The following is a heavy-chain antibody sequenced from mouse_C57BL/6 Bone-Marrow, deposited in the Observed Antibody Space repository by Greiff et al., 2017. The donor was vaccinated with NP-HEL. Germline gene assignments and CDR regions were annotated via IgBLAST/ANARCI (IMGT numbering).Heavy chain of an antibody. J-gene: IGHJ4*01. CDR1: GYAFSSYW. D-gene: IGHD4-1*01. CDR3: AREGGCRTGEVYAMDY. Sequence: QVQLQQSGAELVKPGASVKISCKASGYAFSSYWMNWVKQRPGKGLEWIGQIYPGDGDTNYNGKFKGKATLTADKSSSTAYMQLSSLTSEDSAVYFCAREGGCRTGEVYAMDYWGQGTSVTVSS. CDR2: IYPGDGDT. V-gene: IGHV1-80*01.